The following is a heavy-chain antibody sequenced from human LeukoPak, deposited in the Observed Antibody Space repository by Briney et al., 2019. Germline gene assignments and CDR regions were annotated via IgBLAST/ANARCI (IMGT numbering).Heavy chain of an antibody. CDR2: IYSGGST. CDR3: ARVPGY. V-gene: IGHV3-66*01. CDR1: EFSVGSNY. J-gene: IGHJ4*02. Sequence: GGSLRLSCAASEFSVGSNYMTWVRQAPGRGLEWVSLIYSGGSTYYADSVKGRFTISRDNSKNTLYLQMGSLRAEDMAVYYCARVPGYWGQGTLVTVSS. D-gene: IGHD1-1*01.